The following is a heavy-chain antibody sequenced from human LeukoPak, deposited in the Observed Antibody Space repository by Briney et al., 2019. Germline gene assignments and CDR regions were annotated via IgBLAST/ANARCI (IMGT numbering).Heavy chain of an antibody. J-gene: IGHJ5*02. CDR1: GYTFTSYG. CDR2: ISAYNGNT. V-gene: IGHV1-18*01. CDR3: ARDYGGNYYNWFDP. Sequence: GASVRVSCKASGYTFTSYGISWVRQAPGQGLEWMGWISAYNGNTNYAQKLQGRVTMTTDTSTSTAYMELRSLRSDDTAVYYCARDYGGNYYNWFDPWGQGTLVTVSS. D-gene: IGHD4-23*01.